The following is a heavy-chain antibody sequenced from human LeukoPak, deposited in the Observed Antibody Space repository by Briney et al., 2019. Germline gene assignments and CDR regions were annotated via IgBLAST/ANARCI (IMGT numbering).Heavy chain of an antibody. CDR3: ARVPRSGSYLGAFDI. V-gene: IGHV4-59*01. J-gene: IGHJ3*02. D-gene: IGHD1-26*01. CDR1: GASISSYY. CDR2: YYYRGST. Sequence: SETLSLTCTVSGASISSYYWSWIRQPPGKGLEWIGYYYYRGSTNYNPSLKSRVTISVDTSKNQLSLKLSSVAAADTAVYYCARVPRSGSYLGAFDIWGQGTMVTVSS.